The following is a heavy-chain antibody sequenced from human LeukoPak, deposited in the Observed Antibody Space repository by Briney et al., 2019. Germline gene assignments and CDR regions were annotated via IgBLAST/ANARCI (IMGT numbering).Heavy chain of an antibody. D-gene: IGHD3-3*01. J-gene: IGHJ4*02. CDR3: ARGGGFWSGYYSYFDY. CDR1: GFNFNSYT. Sequence: KPGGSLRLSCAASGFNFNSYTMNWVRQAPGKGLQWVANILASGSPTYYADSVKGRFIISRDNSKNTVYLQMNSLRVEDTAIYYCARGGGFWSGYYSYFDYWGQGTLVTVSS. CDR2: ILASGSPT. V-gene: IGHV3-23*05.